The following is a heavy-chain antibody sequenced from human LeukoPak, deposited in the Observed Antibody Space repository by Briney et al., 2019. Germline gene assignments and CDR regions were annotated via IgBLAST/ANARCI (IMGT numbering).Heavy chain of an antibody. CDR3: AKDQNSSGYYPNWFDP. D-gene: IGHD3-22*01. CDR2: IWYDGSNK. V-gene: IGHV3-33*06. J-gene: IGHJ5*02. CDR1: GFTFSSYG. Sequence: PGRSLRLSCAASGFTFSSYGMHWVRQAPGKGLEWVAVIWYDGSNKYYADSVKGRFTISRDNSKNTLYLQMNSLRAEDTAVYYCAKDQNSSGYYPNWFDPWGQGTLVTVSS.